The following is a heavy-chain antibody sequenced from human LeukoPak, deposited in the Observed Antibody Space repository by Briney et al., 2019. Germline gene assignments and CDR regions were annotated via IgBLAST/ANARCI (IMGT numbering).Heavy chain of an antibody. Sequence: GASVKVSCKASGYTFTGYYMHWVRQAPGQGLEWMGRINPNSGGTNYAQKFQGRVTMTRDTSISTAYMELSRLRSDDTAVYYCARDRLRIAGHINWFDPWGQGTLVTVSS. D-gene: IGHD1-20*01. J-gene: IGHJ5*02. CDR1: GYTFTGYY. CDR2: INPNSGGT. V-gene: IGHV1-2*06. CDR3: ARDRLRIAGHINWFDP.